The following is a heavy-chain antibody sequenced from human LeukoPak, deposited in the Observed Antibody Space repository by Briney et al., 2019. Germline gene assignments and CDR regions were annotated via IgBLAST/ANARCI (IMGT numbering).Heavy chain of an antibody. V-gene: IGHV3-30*18. D-gene: IGHD3-22*01. CDR1: GFIFSSYA. CDR2: ISYDGSNK. CDR3: AKAFYYYDSSGYSSPPDY. Sequence: PGGSLRLSCAASGFIFSSYALSWVRQAPGKGLEWVAVISYDGSNKYYADSVKGRFTISRDNSKNTLYLQMNSLRAEDTAVYYCAKAFYYYDSSGYSSPPDYWGQGTLVTVSS. J-gene: IGHJ4*02.